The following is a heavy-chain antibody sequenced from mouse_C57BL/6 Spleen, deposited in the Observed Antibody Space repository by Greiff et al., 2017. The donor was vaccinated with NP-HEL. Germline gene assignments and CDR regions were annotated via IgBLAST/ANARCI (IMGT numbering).Heavy chain of an antibody. V-gene: IGHV1-39*01. CDR1: GYSFTDYN. CDR3: ARSGDYDEEYYFDY. J-gene: IGHJ2*01. Sequence: VHVKQSGPELVKPGASVKISCTASGYSFTDYNMNWVKQSNGKRLEWIGVINPNYGTTSYNQKFKGKATLTVDQSSSTDYMKLNSLTSEDSVVYYGARSGDYDEEYYFDYWGQGTPLTVSS. CDR2: INPNYGTT. D-gene: IGHD2-4*01.